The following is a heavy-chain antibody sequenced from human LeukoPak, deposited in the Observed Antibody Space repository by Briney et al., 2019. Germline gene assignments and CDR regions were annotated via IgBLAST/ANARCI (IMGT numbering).Heavy chain of an antibody. D-gene: IGHD6-13*01. CDR3: ARDWQQLPYYYYMDV. J-gene: IGHJ6*03. CDR2: IYTSGST. CDR1: GGSISSYY. Sequence: SETLSLTCTVSGGSISSYYWSWIRQPAGKGLEWIGRIYTSGSTNYNPSLKSRVTMSVDTSKNQFSLKLSSVTAADTAVYYCARDWQQLPYYYYMDVWGKGTTVTVSS. V-gene: IGHV4-4*07.